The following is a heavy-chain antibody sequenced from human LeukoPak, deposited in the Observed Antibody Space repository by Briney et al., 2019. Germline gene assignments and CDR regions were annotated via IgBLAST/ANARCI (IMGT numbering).Heavy chain of an antibody. J-gene: IGHJ4*02. D-gene: IGHD3-22*01. CDR1: GGSFSGYY. CDR3: TLHSYYYDSSLDY. V-gene: IGHV4-34*03. Sequence: SETLSLTCAVYGGSFSGYYWSWIRQPPGKGLEWIGEINHSGSTNYNPSLKSRVTISVDTSKNQFSLKLSSVTAEDTAVYYCTLHSYYYDSSLDYWGQGTLVTVSS. CDR2: INHSGST.